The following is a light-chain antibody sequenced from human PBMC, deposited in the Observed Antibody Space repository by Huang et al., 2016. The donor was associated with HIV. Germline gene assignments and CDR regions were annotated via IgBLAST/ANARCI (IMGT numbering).Light chain of an antibody. CDR3: QQYNAYPWT. J-gene: IGKJ1*01. CDR1: QTMTWW. V-gene: IGKV1-5*03. CDR2: KAA. Sequence: DIQMTQSPSTLSASIGDRVTITCRASQTMTWWLAWYQQKPGKAPKVLISKAASLESGVPSRFSGSRSGTGFTLTISSLQPDDFATYYCQQYNAYPWTFGQGTKVEF.